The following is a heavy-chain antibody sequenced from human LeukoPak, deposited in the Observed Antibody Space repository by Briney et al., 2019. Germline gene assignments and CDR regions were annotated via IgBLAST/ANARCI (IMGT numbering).Heavy chain of an antibody. Sequence: GESLKISCKGSGYSFTSYWITWVRQMPGKGLEWMGRIDPSDSYTNYSPSFQGHVTISADKSISTAYLQWSSLKASDTAMYYCARYTTGAFDYWGQGTLVTVSS. D-gene: IGHD1-1*01. CDR3: ARYTTGAFDY. CDR1: GYSFTSYW. J-gene: IGHJ4*02. V-gene: IGHV5-10-1*01. CDR2: IDPSDSYT.